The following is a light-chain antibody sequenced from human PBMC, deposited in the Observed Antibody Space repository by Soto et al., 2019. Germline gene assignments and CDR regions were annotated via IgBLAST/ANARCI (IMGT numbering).Light chain of an antibody. CDR1: NIETKT. Sequence: SYELTQPPSVSVAPGQTASLACGGDNIETKTVHWYQQRPGQAPVLVVYDARDRPSGIPERFSGSNSGHTATLTISRVEAGDEADYYCQVWDIVTSRRIFGGGTKLTVL. CDR3: QVWDIVTSRRI. CDR2: DAR. V-gene: IGLV3-21*02. J-gene: IGLJ2*01.